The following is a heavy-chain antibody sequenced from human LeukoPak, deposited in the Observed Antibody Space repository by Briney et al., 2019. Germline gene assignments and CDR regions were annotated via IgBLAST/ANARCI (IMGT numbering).Heavy chain of an antibody. V-gene: IGHV1-2*02. CDR1: GYTFTVYY. CDR2: INPKTGGA. D-gene: IGHD2-8*02. Sequence: ASVKVSFKASGYTFTVYYMHWVRQAPGQGLEWMGWINPKTGGAKYAQRFQGRVTMTRDTSISTAYMELSRLRSDDTALYYCARGSLGGIVLASMYFDYWGQETLVTVSS. J-gene: IGHJ4*02. CDR3: ARGSLGGIVLASMYFDY.